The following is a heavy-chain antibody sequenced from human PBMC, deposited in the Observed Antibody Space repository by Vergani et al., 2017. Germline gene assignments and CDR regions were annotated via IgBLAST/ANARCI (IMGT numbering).Heavy chain of an antibody. V-gene: IGHV3-21*01. Sequence: EVQLVESGGGLVKPGGSLRLSCAASGFTFSSYSMNWVRQAPGKGLEWVSSISSSSSYIYYADSVKGRFTISRDNAKNSLYLQMNSLRAEDTAVYYCARESGTRHIVVVSDAFDIWGQGTMVTVSS. CDR3: ARESGTRHIVVVSDAFDI. CDR1: GFTFSSYS. D-gene: IGHD2-21*01. J-gene: IGHJ3*02. CDR2: ISSSSSYI.